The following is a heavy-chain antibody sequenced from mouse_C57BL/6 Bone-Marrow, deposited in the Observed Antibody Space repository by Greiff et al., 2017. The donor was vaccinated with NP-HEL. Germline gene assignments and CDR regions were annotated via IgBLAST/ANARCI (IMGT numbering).Heavy chain of an antibody. Sequence: EVQLQQSGAELVRPGASVKLSCTASGFNIKDDYMHWVKQRPEQGLEWIGWIDPENGDTEYASKFQGKATITADTSSNTAYLQLSSLTSEDTAVYCCTLTTVVAFDYWGQGTTLTVSS. CDR2: IDPENGDT. V-gene: IGHV14-4*01. J-gene: IGHJ2*01. CDR1: GFNIKDDY. CDR3: TLTTVVAFDY. D-gene: IGHD1-1*01.